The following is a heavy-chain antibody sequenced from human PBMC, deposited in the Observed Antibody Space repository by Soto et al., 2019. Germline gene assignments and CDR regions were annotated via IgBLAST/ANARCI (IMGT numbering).Heavy chain of an antibody. CDR1: GYTLTSYG. Sequence: ASVKVSCKASGYTLTSYGISWVRQAPGQGLEWMGWISAYNGNTNYAQKLQGRVTMTTDTSTSTAYMGLRSLRSDDTAVYYCASSTEDCSSTSCFVYWGQGTLVTVSS. CDR2: ISAYNGNT. V-gene: IGHV1-18*01. CDR3: ASSTEDCSSTSCFVY. J-gene: IGHJ4*02. D-gene: IGHD2-2*01.